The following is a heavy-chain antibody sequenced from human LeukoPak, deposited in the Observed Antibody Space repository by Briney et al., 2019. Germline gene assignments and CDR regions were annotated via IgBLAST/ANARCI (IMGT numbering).Heavy chain of an antibody. CDR2: IYYSGST. J-gene: IGHJ4*02. V-gene: IGHV4-39*01. CDR1: GGSISSSYYY. D-gene: IGHD2-2*01. Sequence: SEALSLTCTVSGGSISSSYYYWGWIRQPPGKGLEWIGSIYYSGSTYYNPSLKSRVTISVDTSKNQFSLKLRSVTAADTAVYYCARRGIHCSSTSCYFTRWGQGTLVTVSS. CDR3: ARRGIHCSSTSCYFTR.